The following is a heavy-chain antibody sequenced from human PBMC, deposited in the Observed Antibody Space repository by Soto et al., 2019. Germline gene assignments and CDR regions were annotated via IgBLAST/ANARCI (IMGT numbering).Heavy chain of an antibody. CDR3: ARAGDIVLVPAAVHFDP. Sequence: QVQLVQSGAEVKKPGASVKVSCKASGYTFTGYYMHWVRQAPGQGLEWMGWINPNSGGTNYAQKFQGWVTMTRDTSISTAYMELSRLRSDDTAVYYCARAGDIVLVPAAVHFDPWGQGTLVTVSS. V-gene: IGHV1-2*04. CDR2: INPNSGGT. D-gene: IGHD2-2*01. CDR1: GYTFTGYY. J-gene: IGHJ5*02.